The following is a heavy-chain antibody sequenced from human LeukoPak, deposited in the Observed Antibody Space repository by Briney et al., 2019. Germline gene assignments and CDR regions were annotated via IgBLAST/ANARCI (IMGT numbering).Heavy chain of an antibody. V-gene: IGHV1-2*02. CDR1: GYTFTGYY. CDR3: ARREYSSSSSYFDY. J-gene: IGHJ4*02. CDR2: INPNSGGT. D-gene: IGHD6-6*01. Sequence: ASVKVSCKASGYTFTGYYMHWVRQAPGQGLEWMGWINPNSGGTNYAQKFQGRVTMTRDTSISTAYMELSRLRSDDTAVYYCARREYSSSSSYFDYWGQGTLVTVSS.